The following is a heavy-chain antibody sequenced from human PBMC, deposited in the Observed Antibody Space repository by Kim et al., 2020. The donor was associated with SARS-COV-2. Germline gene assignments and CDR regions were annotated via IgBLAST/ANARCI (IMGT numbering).Heavy chain of an antibody. V-gene: IGHV4-34*01. J-gene: IGHJ5*02. Sequence: SETLSLTCAVYGGSFSGYYCSWIRQPPGKGLEWIGEINHSGSTNYNPSLKSRVTISVDTSKNQFSLKLSSVTAADTAVYYCARGEYDYVWGSYRMNWFDAWGQGTLDT. D-gene: IGHD3-16*01. CDR2: INHSGST. CDR1: GGSFSGYY. CDR3: ARGEYDYVWGSYRMNWFDA.